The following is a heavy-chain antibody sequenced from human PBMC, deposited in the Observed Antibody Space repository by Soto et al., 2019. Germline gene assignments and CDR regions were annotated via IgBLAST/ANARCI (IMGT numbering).Heavy chain of an antibody. J-gene: IGHJ6*02. CDR3: ARTYSWGSGRGRSMDV. Sequence: QVQLQESGPGLVKPSETLSLTCTVSGGSVSSGSFYWGWIRQPPGKGLEWIGYIYDSGNTNYNPSLKSRVTILVETSKNQFSLKLSSVTAADTAMYYCARTYSWGSGRGRSMDVWGQGTTVIVS. CDR1: GGSVSSGSFY. V-gene: IGHV4-61*01. CDR2: IYDSGNT. D-gene: IGHD3-10*01.